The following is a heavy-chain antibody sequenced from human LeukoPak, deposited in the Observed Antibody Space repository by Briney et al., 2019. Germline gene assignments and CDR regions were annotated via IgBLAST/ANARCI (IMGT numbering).Heavy chain of an antibody. D-gene: IGHD3-22*01. Sequence: SSETLSLTCAVYGGSFSGYYWSWIRQPPGKGLEWIGEINHSGSTNYNPSLKSRVTISVDTSKNQFSLKLSSVTAADTAVYYCARLVGRSGYYKERSGIFDYWGQGTLVTVSS. V-gene: IGHV4-34*01. CDR2: INHSGST. J-gene: IGHJ4*02. CDR3: ARLVGRSGYYKERSGIFDY. CDR1: GGSFSGYY.